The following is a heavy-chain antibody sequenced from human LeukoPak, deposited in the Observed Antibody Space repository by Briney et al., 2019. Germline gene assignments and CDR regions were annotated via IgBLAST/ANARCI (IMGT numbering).Heavy chain of an antibody. CDR2: IKQDGSEK. D-gene: IGHD2-15*01. J-gene: IGHJ6*03. Sequence: GGSLRLSCAASGFTFSSYGMNWVRQAPGKGLEWVANIKQDGSEKYYVDSVKGRFTISRDNAKNSLYLQMNSLRADDTAIYYCASAAGHNYYYYMDVWGKGTTVTVSS. CDR1: GFTFSSYG. V-gene: IGHV3-7*01. CDR3: ASAAGHNYYYYMDV.